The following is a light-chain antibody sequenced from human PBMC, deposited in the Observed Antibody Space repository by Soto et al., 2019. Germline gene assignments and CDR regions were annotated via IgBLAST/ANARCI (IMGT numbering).Light chain of an antibody. V-gene: IGKV1-5*03. CDR2: KAS. Sequence: DIQMTQSPSTLSSSVGDRVTITCRASQSISSWLAWYQQKPGKAPKLLIYKASSLESGVPSRFSDSRSEQEFNLTISSLQPEDVATYYCQQYNSYSTFGQGTKVEIK. CDR3: QQYNSYST. CDR1: QSISSW. J-gene: IGKJ1*01.